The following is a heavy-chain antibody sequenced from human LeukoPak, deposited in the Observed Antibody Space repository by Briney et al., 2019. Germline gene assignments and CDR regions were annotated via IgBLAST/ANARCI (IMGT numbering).Heavy chain of an antibody. V-gene: IGHV4-39*01. Sequence: PSETLSLTCTVSGGSISSSSYYWGWIRQPPGKGLEWIGSIYYSGSTYYNPSLKSRVTISVDTSKNQFSLKLSSVTAADTAVYYCARQSILDTAMVGYWGQGTLVTVSP. CDR1: GGSISSSSYY. CDR2: IYYSGST. CDR3: ARQSILDTAMVGY. J-gene: IGHJ4*02. D-gene: IGHD5-18*01.